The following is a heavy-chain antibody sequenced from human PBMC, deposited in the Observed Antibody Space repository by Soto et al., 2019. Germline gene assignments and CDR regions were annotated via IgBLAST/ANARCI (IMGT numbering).Heavy chain of an antibody. V-gene: IGHV1-18*01. CDR2: ISAYNGNT. D-gene: IGHD2-2*01. J-gene: IGHJ4*02. CDR1: GYTFTSYG. CDR3: ARHRTGIVVVPAAMPIDY. Sequence: SSVKVSCNASGYTFTSYGISWVRQAPGQGLEWMGWISAYNGNTNYAQKRQGRVTMTTDTSTSTAYMELRSLRSDDTAVYYCARHRTGIVVVPAAMPIDYWGQGTLVRVSS.